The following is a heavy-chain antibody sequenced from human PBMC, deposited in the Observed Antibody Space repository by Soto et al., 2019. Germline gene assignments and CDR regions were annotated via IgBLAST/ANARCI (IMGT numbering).Heavy chain of an antibody. CDR1: GDSVSTNSTT. Sequence: QTLSLTCAISGDSVSTNSTTWDWIRQSPSRGLEWLGRTYYRSKWDYDYAASVKGRININPDTSNNQVSLHLDSVTPDDTAVYYCARLIGNSWLDSWGQGTLVTVSS. CDR3: ARLIGNSWLDS. V-gene: IGHV6-1*01. CDR2: TYYRSKWDY. J-gene: IGHJ5*01. D-gene: IGHD2-8*01.